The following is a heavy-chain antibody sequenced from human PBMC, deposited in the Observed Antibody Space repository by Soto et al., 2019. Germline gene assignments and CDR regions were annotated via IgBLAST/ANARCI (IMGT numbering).Heavy chain of an antibody. J-gene: IGHJ4*02. D-gene: IGHD5-18*01. CDR1: GFTFSSYS. Sequence: ESGGGLVKPGGSLRLSGAASGFTFSSYSMNWVRQAPGKGLEWVSSISSSSSYIYYADSVKGRFTISRDNAKNSLYLQMNSLRAEDTAVYYCARGRYSYGEYYFDYWGQGTLVTVSS. V-gene: IGHV3-21*01. CDR2: ISSSSSYI. CDR3: ARGRYSYGEYYFDY.